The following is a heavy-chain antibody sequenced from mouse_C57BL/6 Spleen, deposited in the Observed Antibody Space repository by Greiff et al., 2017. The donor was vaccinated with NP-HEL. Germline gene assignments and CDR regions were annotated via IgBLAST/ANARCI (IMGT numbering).Heavy chain of an antibody. CDR3: ARSENLLLREDYAMDY. V-gene: IGHV1-54*01. J-gene: IGHJ4*01. Sequence: QVQLQQSGAELVRPGTSVKVSCKASGYAFTNYLIEWVKQRPGQGLEWIGVINPGSGGTNYNEKFKGKATLTADKSSSTAYMQLSSLTSEDSAVYFCARSENLLLREDYAMDYWGQGTSVTVSS. CDR2: INPGSGGT. CDR1: GYAFTNYL. D-gene: IGHD1-1*01.